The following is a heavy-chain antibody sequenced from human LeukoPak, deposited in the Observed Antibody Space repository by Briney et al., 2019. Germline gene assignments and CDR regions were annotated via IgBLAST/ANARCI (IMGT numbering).Heavy chain of an antibody. CDR1: GYSISSGYY. Sequence: SETLSLTCTVSGYSISSGYYWGWIRQPPGKGLEYIGSIYHSGSTYYNPSLKSRVTISVDTSKNQFSLRLSSVTAADTAMYYCAGGVLMGAQG. J-gene: IGHJ4*02. CDR3: AGGVLM. V-gene: IGHV4-38-2*02. CDR2: IYHSGST. D-gene: IGHD2-8*01.